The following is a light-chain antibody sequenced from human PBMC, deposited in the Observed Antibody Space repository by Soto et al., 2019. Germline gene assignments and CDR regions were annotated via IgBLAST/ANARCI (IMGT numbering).Light chain of an antibody. Sequence: EIVLTQSPAPLTLSPGERATPSCMSSDSDSTYIAWDRQKAGRPTGLIIHDSYKWAPGIPVRSRGSGCGSDTTFTLSIREPQHFEFDNCQQYRNWTHSFGGGTKVDIK. J-gene: IGKJ4*01. CDR3: QQYRNWTHS. CDR2: DSY. V-gene: IGKV3-11*01. CDR1: DSDSTY.